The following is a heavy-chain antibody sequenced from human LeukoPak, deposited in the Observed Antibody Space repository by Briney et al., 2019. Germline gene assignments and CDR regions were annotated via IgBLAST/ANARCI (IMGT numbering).Heavy chain of an antibody. CDR1: GGSFSGYY. CDR3: ARGIIAVAGTRANYLDY. CDR2: INHSGST. Sequence: SETRSLTCAVYGGSFSGYYWSWIRQPPGKGLEWIGEINHSGSTNYNPSLKSRVTISVDTSKNQFSLKLSSVTAADTAVYYCARGIIAVAGTRANYLDYWGQGTLVTVSS. J-gene: IGHJ4*02. V-gene: IGHV4-34*01. D-gene: IGHD6-19*01.